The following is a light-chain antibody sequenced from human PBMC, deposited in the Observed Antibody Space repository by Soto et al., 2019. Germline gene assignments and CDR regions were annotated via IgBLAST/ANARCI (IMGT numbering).Light chain of an antibody. CDR2: GAS. CDR1: QSVSSSY. V-gene: IGKV3-20*01. CDR3: QQYNSWPLT. J-gene: IGKJ4*01. Sequence: EIVLTQSPGTLSLSPGERATLSCRASQSVSSSYLAWYQQKPGQAPRLLIYGASIRATGVPDSFSGSGSGTEFTLSISSLQSEHFAVYYCQQYNSWPLTFGGGTKVDI.